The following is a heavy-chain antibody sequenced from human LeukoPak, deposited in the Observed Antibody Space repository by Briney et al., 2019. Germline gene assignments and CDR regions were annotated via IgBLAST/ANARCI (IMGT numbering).Heavy chain of an antibody. Sequence: GGSLRLSCAASGFTFSSYSRNWVRQAPGMGLEYISYISSSSSTIYYADSVKGRFTISRDNAKNSLYLQMNSLRDEDTAVYYCARASGSHFDYWGQGTLVTVSS. CDR3: ARASGSHFDY. D-gene: IGHD5-12*01. J-gene: IGHJ4*02. CDR2: ISSSSSTI. CDR1: GFTFSSYS. V-gene: IGHV3-48*02.